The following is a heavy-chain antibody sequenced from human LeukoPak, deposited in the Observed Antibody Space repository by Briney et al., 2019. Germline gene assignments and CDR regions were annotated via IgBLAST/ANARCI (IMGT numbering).Heavy chain of an antibody. CDR2: INPNSGGT. CDR1: GYTFTGYY. Sequence: ASVKVSCKASGYTFTGYYMHWVRQAPGQGLEWMGWINPNSGGTNYAQKFQGRVTMTRDTSISTAYMELSRLRSDDTAVYYCATGGAAAGRWGYYYYYYMDVWGKGTTVTVSS. CDR3: ATGGAAAGRWGYYYYYYMDV. D-gene: IGHD6-13*01. J-gene: IGHJ6*03. V-gene: IGHV1-2*02.